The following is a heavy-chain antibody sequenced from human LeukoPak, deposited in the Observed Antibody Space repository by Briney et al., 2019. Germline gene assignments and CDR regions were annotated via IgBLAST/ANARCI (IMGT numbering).Heavy chain of an antibody. D-gene: IGHD6-19*01. CDR2: ISAYNGNT. CDR3: ARGPYSSGWYGLD. J-gene: IGHJ4*02. Sequence: ASVKVSCKASGYTFTGYYMHWVRQAPGQGLEWMGWISAYNGNTNYAQKLQGRVTMTTDTSTSTAYMELRSLRSDDTAVYYCARGPYSSGWYGLDWGQGTLVTVSS. CDR1: GYTFTGYY. V-gene: IGHV1-18*04.